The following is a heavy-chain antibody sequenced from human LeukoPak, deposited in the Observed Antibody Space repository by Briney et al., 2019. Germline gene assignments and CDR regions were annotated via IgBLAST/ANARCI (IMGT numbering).Heavy chain of an antibody. CDR2: IKQDGSEK. J-gene: IGHJ4*02. D-gene: IGHD5-18*01. CDR3: AREPSAAGYSDAFDY. Sequence: PGRSLRLSCAASGFTFSSYAMHWVRQAPGKGLEWVANIKQDGSEKYYVDSVKGRFTISRDNAEKSVYLQMNSLRAEDTAVYYCAREPSAAGYSDAFDYWGQGALVTVSS. V-gene: IGHV3-7*03. CDR1: GFTFSSYA.